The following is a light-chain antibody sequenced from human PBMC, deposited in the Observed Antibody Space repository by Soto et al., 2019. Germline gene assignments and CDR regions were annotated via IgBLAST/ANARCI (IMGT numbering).Light chain of an antibody. CDR3: QQRSHWPT. CDR2: GAS. Sequence: EIVLTQSPGTLSLSPGERATIFCRASQSVSSSYLAWYQQKPGQAPRLLIYGASSRATGIPDRFSGSGSGTDFTLTISRLEPEDFAFYFCQQRSHWPTFGQGTKVDIK. J-gene: IGKJ1*01. CDR1: QSVSSSY. V-gene: IGKV3D-20*02.